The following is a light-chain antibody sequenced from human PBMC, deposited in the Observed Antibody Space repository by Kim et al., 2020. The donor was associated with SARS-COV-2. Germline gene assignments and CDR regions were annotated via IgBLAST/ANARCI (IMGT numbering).Light chain of an antibody. CDR3: QKYNSAPWT. CDR1: QGISNY. Sequence: DIQMTQSPSSLSASVGDRVTITCRASQGISNYLAWYQQKAGKVPKLLIYAASALQSGVPCRFSGSGSGTDFALTISSLQPEDVATYYCQKYNSAPWTFGQGTKVDIK. J-gene: IGKJ1*01. V-gene: IGKV1-27*01. CDR2: AAS.